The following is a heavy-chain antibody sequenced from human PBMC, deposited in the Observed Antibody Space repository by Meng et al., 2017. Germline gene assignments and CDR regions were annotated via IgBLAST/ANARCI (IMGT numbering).Heavy chain of an antibody. V-gene: IGHV1-2*06. D-gene: IGHD6-13*01. Sequence: VQLVQSGVGGKKPGASVKVSCKASGYTFTGYYMHWVRQAPGQGLEWMGRINPNSGGTNYAQKFQGRVTMTRDTSISTAYMELSRLRSDDTAVYYCARGYSSSWYTDYWGQGTLVTVSS. CDR2: INPNSGGT. CDR3: ARGYSSSWYTDY. J-gene: IGHJ4*02. CDR1: GYTFTGYY.